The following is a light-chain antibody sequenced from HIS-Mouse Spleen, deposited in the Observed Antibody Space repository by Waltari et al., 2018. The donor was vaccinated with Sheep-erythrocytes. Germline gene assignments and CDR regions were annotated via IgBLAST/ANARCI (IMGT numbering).Light chain of an antibody. CDR2: EGS. V-gene: IGLV2-23*01. CDR3: CSYAGSSTPWV. J-gene: IGLJ3*02. CDR1: SSDVGSYNL. Sequence: QSALTQPASVSGSPGQSITISCTGTSSDVGSYNLVSWYQQHPGKATKLMSYEGSKRPSGVSNRFSGAKSGNTASLTISGLQAEDEADYYCCSYAGSSTPWVFGGGTKLTVL.